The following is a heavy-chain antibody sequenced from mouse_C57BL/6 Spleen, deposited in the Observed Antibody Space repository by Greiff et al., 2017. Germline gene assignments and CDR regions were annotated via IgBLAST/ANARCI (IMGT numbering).Heavy chain of an antibody. V-gene: IGHV1-69*01. CDR2: IDPSDSYT. D-gene: IGHD1-1*01. CDR3: ATPYGSSYGFDY. CDR1: GYTFTSYW. Sequence: QVQLQQPGAELVMPGASVKLSCKASGYTFTSYWMHWVKQRPGQGLEWIGEIDPSDSYTNYNQKFKGKSTLTVDKSSSTAYMQLSSLTSEDSAVDYCATPYGSSYGFDYWGQGTTLTVSS. J-gene: IGHJ2*01.